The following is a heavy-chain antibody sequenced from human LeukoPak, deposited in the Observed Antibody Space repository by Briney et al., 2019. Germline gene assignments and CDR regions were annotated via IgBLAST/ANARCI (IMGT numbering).Heavy chain of an antibody. J-gene: IGHJ4*02. Sequence: GASVKVSCKASGFTFTSSAAQWVRQARGQRLEWIGWIVVGSGNTNYAQKFQERVTITRDMSTSTAYMELSSLRSEDTAVYYCAAAYYDILTGYFFVFDYWGQGTLVTVSS. D-gene: IGHD3-9*01. V-gene: IGHV1-58*01. CDR1: GFTFTSSA. CDR3: AAAYYDILTGYFFVFDY. CDR2: IVVGSGNT.